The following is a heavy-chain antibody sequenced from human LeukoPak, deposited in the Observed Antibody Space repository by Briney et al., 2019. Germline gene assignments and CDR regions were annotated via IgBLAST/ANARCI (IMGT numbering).Heavy chain of an antibody. J-gene: IGHJ4*02. CDR1: GFTFSSHW. CDR3: ARLDLPNDY. D-gene: IGHD3-3*01. Sequence: GGSLRLSCAASGFTFSSHWMSWVRQAPGKGLEWVANIGPDGSEKYYVDSVKGRFTISRDNAKYSVFLQMNSLRAEDTAVYYCARLDLPNDYWGQGTLVTVSS. CDR2: IGPDGSEK. V-gene: IGHV3-7*01.